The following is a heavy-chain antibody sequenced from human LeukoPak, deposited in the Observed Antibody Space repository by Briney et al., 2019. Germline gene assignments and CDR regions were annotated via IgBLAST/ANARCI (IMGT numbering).Heavy chain of an antibody. J-gene: IGHJ4*02. CDR1: GFTFDDYA. V-gene: IGHV3-9*01. CDR2: ISWNSGSI. Sequence: GGSLRLSCAASGFTFDDYAMHWVRHAPGKGLEWVSGISWNSGSIGYADSEKGRFTISRDNAKNSLYLQMNSLRAEDTALYYCAKAGSPDSSAYFDYWGQGTLVTVSS. D-gene: IGHD3-22*01. CDR3: AKAGSPDSSAYFDY.